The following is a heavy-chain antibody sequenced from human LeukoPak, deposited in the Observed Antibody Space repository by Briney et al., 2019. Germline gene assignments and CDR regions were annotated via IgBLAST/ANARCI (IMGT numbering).Heavy chain of an antibody. CDR1: GGSTSSYY. CDR2: IYYSGSN. J-gene: IGHJ4*02. CDR3: ARAVVFYYDGSGYSTRFDY. V-gene: IGHV4-59*01. D-gene: IGHD3-22*01. Sequence: PSETLSLTCTVSGGSTSSYYWSWIRQSPGKGLEWIGYIYYSGSNSYTPSLKSRVTISLDTSKNQFSLKVRSVTAADTAMYYCARAVVFYYDGSGYSTRFDYWGQGTLVAVSS.